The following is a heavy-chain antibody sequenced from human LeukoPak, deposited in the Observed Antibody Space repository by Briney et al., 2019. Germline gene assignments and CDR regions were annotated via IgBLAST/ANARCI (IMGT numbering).Heavy chain of an antibody. CDR3: ASLVGAENY. J-gene: IGHJ4*02. D-gene: IGHD1-26*01. CDR1: GFTFSDYY. V-gene: IGHV3-11*03. CDR2: ISSSSSYT. Sequence: PGRSLRLSCAASGFTFSDYYMSSIRQAPGKGLEWVSYISSSSSYTNYADSVKGRFTISRDNAKNSLYLQMNSLRAEDTAVYYCASLVGAENYWGQGTLVTVSS.